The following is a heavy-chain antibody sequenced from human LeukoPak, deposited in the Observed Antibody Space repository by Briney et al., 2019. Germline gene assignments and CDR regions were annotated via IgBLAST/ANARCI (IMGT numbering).Heavy chain of an antibody. CDR3: AREAVAGTYPPNWFDP. Sequence: SETLSLTCAVSGGSISSSNWWSWVRQPPGKGLEWIGEIYHSGSTNYNPSLKSRVTISVDKSKNQFSLKLSSVTAADTAVYYCAREAVAGTYPPNWFDPWGQGTLVTVSS. CDR1: GGSISSSNW. J-gene: IGHJ5*02. CDR2: IYHSGST. D-gene: IGHD6-19*01. V-gene: IGHV4-4*02.